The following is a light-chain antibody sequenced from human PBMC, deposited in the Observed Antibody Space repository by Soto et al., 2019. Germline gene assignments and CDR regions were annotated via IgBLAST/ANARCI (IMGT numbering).Light chain of an antibody. V-gene: IGKV3-15*01. Sequence: EIVMTQSRATLSVSPGGRATLSCRASQSVSRNLAWYQQKPGQSPRLLIYGASTRATGVPARFGGSASGTVFTLTVSSLKSVDSALYYCQQYNDWPGGTFGQGTKLDIK. CDR1: QSVSRN. CDR3: QQYNDWPGGT. J-gene: IGKJ2*01. CDR2: GAS.